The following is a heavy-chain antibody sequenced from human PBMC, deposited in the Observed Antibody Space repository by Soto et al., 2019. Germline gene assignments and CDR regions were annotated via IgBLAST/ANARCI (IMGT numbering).Heavy chain of an antibody. CDR2: IYWNDGK. Sequence: QITLKDTGPTLVKPTQTLTLTCTFSVFSLSTSGVGVGWFRQPPGKALGGLALIYWNDGKRYSPSLKSRLTTTQRPYKNLQDLTMTTMDPVDTASYCCARTPMHSGPHDCGLWGQGTLVSVSS. CDR3: ARTPMHSGPHDCGL. V-gene: IGHV2-5*01. CDR1: VFSLSTSGVG. J-gene: IGHJ1*01. D-gene: IGHD2-21*01.